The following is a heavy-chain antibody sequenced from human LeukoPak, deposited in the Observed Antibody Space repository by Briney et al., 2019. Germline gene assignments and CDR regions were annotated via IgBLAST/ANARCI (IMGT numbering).Heavy chain of an antibody. V-gene: IGHV4-59*01. CDR3: AGEMERYDFWSGYYNTTRAVDI. D-gene: IGHD3-3*01. J-gene: IGHJ3*02. CDR1: GASFSTNY. Sequence: SETLSLTCSVSGASFSTNYWSWIRQPPGRGLEWIGYVFDSGSTNYNPSLKSRVTISVDTSTKQFSLRLSSVTAEDTAVYYCAGEMERYDFWSGYYNTTRAVDIWGQGTMVTVSS. CDR2: VFDSGST.